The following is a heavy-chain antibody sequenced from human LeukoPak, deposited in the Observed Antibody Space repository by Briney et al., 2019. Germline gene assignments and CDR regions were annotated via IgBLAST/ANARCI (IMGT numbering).Heavy chain of an antibody. J-gene: IGHJ4*02. Sequence: SETLSLTCTVSGGSISSYYWSWIRQPPGKGLEWIGYIYYSGSTNYNPSLKSRVTISVDTSKNQLSLKLSSVTAADTAVYYCARDKRYFGLFDYWGQGTLVTVSS. D-gene: IGHD3-9*01. CDR3: ARDKRYFGLFDY. CDR1: GGSISSYY. CDR2: IYYSGST. V-gene: IGHV4-59*01.